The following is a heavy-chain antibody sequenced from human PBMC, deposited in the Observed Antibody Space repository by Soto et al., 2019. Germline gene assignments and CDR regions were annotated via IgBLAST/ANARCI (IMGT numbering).Heavy chain of an antibody. CDR2: ISSSSSVI. CDR3: ARDLSWGSNWYYYMDV. V-gene: IGHV3-48*01. Sequence: EVQLVESGGGLVQPGGSLRLSCATSGFILNDCAMNWVRQAPGKGLEWVSYISSSSSVIDYADSVKGRFTVSRDNARNSLYLQMNSLRAEDTAVYYCARDLSWGSNWYYYMDVWGKGTTVTVSS. J-gene: IGHJ6*03. CDR1: GFILNDCA. D-gene: IGHD7-27*01.